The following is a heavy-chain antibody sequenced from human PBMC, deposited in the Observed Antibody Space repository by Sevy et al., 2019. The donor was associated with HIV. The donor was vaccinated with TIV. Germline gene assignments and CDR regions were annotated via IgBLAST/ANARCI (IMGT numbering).Heavy chain of an antibody. CDR2: IYYSGST. V-gene: IGHV4-59*08. CDR3: ARQVAYCGGDCYSAFDI. Sequence: SETLSLTCTVSGGSISSYYWSWIRQPPGKGLEWIGYIYYSGSTNYNPSLKSRVTISVDTSKNQFSLKLSSVTAADTAVYYGARQVAYCGGDCYSAFDIWGQGTMVTVSS. CDR1: GGSISSYY. J-gene: IGHJ3*02. D-gene: IGHD2-21*02.